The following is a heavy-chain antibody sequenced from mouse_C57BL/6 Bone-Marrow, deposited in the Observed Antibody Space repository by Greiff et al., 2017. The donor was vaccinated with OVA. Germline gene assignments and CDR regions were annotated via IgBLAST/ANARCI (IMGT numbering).Heavy chain of an antibody. D-gene: IGHD1-1*01. CDR2: IDPSDSYT. J-gene: IGHJ4*01. V-gene: IGHV1-50*01. CDR3: ARVFLDYGSSYRIGTKYYYAMDY. Sequence: VQLQQPGAELVKPGASVKLSCKASGYTFTSYWMQWVKQRPGQGLEWIGEIDPSDSYTNYNQKFKGKATLTVDTSSSTAYMQLSSLTSEDSAVYYCARVFLDYGSSYRIGTKYYYAMDYWGQGTSVTVSS. CDR1: GYTFTSYW.